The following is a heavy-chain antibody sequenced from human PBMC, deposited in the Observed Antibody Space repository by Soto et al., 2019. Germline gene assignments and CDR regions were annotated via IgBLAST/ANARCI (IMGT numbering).Heavy chain of an antibody. V-gene: IGHV3-33*01. CDR1: GFNFNNYG. D-gene: IGHD1-1*01. Sequence: QVQLVESGGGVVQPGNSLRLSCEASGFNFNNYGMHWVRQAPGKGLEWVAVIYYDGNTKYYVDSVMGRFSISRDDSKNTLFLQLNNLRADDTAKYYCATGPRSASGGIGVHWGQGTLVTVSS. J-gene: IGHJ4*02. CDR2: IYYDGNTK. CDR3: ATGPRSASGGIGVH.